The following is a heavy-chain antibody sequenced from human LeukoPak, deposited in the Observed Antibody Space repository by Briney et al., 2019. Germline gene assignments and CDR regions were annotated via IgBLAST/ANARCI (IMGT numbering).Heavy chain of an antibody. Sequence: GRSLRLSCAASGFTFEDYAMHWVRQAPGKGLEWVSGISWNSGSIGYADSVKGRFTISRDNAKNSLYLQMNSLRAEDTALYYCAKDTGYSGYGIVDYWGQGTLVTVSS. J-gene: IGHJ4*02. CDR2: ISWNSGSI. D-gene: IGHD5-12*01. CDR3: AKDTGYSGYGIVDY. CDR1: GFTFEDYA. V-gene: IGHV3-9*01.